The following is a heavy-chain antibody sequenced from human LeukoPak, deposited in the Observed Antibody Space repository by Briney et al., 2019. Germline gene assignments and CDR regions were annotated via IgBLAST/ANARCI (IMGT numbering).Heavy chain of an antibody. D-gene: IGHD6-13*01. J-gene: IGHJ5*02. CDR1: GYTFTGYY. CDR2: INPNSGGT. V-gene: IGHV1-2*04. Sequence: ASVKVSCKASGYTFTGYYMHWVRQAPGQGLEWMGWINPNSGGTNYAQKFQGWVTMTRDTSISTAYMELRSLRSDDTAVYYCARDSSLSIAAATWGQGTLVTVSS. CDR3: ARDSSLSIAAAT.